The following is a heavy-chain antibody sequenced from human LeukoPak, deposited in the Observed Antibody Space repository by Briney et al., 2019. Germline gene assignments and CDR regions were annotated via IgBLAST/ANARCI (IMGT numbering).Heavy chain of an antibody. D-gene: IGHD3-9*01. CDR2: MNPNSGNT. CDR3: ARGVGYFDWLLAPEFDY. Sequence: ASVKVSCKASGYTFTSYGISWVRQAPGQGLEWMGWMNPNSGNTGYAQKFQGRVTMTRNTSISTAYMELSSLRSEDTAVYYCARGVGYFDWLLAPEFDYWGQGTLVTVSS. V-gene: IGHV1-8*02. CDR1: GYTFTSYG. J-gene: IGHJ4*02.